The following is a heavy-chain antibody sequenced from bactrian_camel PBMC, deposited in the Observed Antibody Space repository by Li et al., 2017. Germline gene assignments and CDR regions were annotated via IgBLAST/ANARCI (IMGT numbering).Heavy chain of an antibody. D-gene: IGHD4*01. CDR1: GFTVSSAC. Sequence: VQLVESGGGSVQAGGSLNLSCVASGFTVSSACTGWFRQAPGKERASVAAIGSDGSSSYADSVMGRFTISKDNAKNTLYLQMNSLNTEDTAMYRCAYSWTMTAPAGLEAMTRPDFGYWGDGTQVTVS. J-gene: IGHJ6*01. CDR2: IGSDGSS. CDR3: AYSWTMTAPAGLEAMTRPDFGY. V-gene: IGHV3S55*01.